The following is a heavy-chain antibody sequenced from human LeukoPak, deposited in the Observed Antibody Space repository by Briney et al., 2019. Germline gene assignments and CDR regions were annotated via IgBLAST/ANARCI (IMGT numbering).Heavy chain of an antibody. CDR3: ARAPPSISTAPDY. CDR2: IFHTGIT. V-gene: IGHV4-59*01. D-gene: IGHD2-2*02. J-gene: IGHJ4*02. Sequence: SETLSLTCTVSGVSITSYYWTWIRQPPGKGLEWIGFIFHTGITKYNPSLESRVSISVDTSKKQFSLKLTSVTAADTAIYYCARAPPSISTAPDYWGQGTLVTVSS. CDR1: GVSITSYY.